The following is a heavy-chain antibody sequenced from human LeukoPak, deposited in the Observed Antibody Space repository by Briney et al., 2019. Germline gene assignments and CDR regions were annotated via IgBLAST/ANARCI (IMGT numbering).Heavy chain of an antibody. V-gene: IGHV5-10-1*01. J-gene: IGHJ3*02. CDR1: GYNFASYW. CDR3: ARGYRMITFGGVIRTYAFDI. Sequence: ESLKISCKGSGYNFASYWISWVRPMPGKGLEWKGRIDPNDFSPKNSPSFQGHVTISAAKSISTAYLQWRSLKASDTAMYYCARGYRMITFGGVIRTYAFDIWGQGTMVTVAS. CDR2: IDPNDFSP. D-gene: IGHD3-16*01.